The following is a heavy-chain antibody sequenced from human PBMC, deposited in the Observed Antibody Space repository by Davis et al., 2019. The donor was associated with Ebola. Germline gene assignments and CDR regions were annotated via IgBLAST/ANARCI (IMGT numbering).Heavy chain of an antibody. CDR1: GFTFSSYA. Sequence: PGGSLRLSCAASGFTFSSYAMHWVRQAPGKGLEWVAVISYDGSNKYYADSVKGRFTISRDNSKNTLYLQMNSLRAEDTAVYYRARDLVALAMKYFQHRGQGTLVTVSS. CDR2: ISYDGSNK. CDR3: ARDLVALAMKYFQH. J-gene: IGHJ1*01. D-gene: IGHD6-19*01. V-gene: IGHV3-30-3*01.